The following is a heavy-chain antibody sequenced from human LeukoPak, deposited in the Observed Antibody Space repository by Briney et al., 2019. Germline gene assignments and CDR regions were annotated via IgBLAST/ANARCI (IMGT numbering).Heavy chain of an antibody. CDR3: AKDIRYCSGGSCYLDY. V-gene: IGHV3-9*01. J-gene: IGHJ4*02. Sequence: GGSLRLSCAASGFTFDDYAMHWVRQAPGKGLEWVSGVSWNSGSIGYADSVKGRFTISRDNAKNSLYLQMNSLRAEDTALYYCAKDIRYCSGGSCYLDYWGRGTLVTVSS. CDR1: GFTFDDYA. D-gene: IGHD2-15*01. CDR2: VSWNSGSI.